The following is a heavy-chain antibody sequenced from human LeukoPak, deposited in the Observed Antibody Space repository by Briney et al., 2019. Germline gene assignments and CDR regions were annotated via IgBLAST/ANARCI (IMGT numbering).Heavy chain of an antibody. CDR3: AKGSGSYLFDY. J-gene: IGHJ4*02. CDR2: ISYDGSNK. V-gene: IGHV3-30*18. Sequence: GGSLRLSCAASGFTFSSYGMHWVRQAPGKGLEWVAVISYDGSNKYYADSAKGRFTISRDNSKNTLYLQMNSLRAEDTAVYYCAKGSGSYLFDYWGQGTLVTVSS. CDR1: GFTFSSYG. D-gene: IGHD1-26*01.